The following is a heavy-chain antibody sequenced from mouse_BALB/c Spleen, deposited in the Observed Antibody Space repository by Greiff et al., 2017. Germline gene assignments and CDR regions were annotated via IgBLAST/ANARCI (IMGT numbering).Heavy chain of an antibody. CDR1: GFTFNTYA. J-gene: IGHJ4*01. CDR2: IRSKSNNYAT. D-gene: IGHD1-1*01. CDR3: VRGLLRYMDY. Sequence: EVKVVESGGGLVQPKGSLKLSCAASGFTFNTYAMNWVRQAPGKGLEWVARIRSKSNNYATYYADSVKDRFTISRDDSQSMLYLQMNNLKTEDTAMYYCVRGLLRYMDYWGQGTSVTVSS. V-gene: IGHV10-1*02.